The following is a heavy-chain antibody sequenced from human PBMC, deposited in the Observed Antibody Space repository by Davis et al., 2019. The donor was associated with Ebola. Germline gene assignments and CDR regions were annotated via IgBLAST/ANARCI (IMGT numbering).Heavy chain of an antibody. CDR2: IWYDGSNK. V-gene: IGHV3-33*01. Sequence: PGGSLRLSCAASGFTFSSYGMHWVRQAPGKGLEWVAVIWYDGSNKYYADSVKGRFTISRDNSKNTLYLQMNSLRAEDTAVYYCARERIAYSSSYYYYYGMDVWGQGTTVTVSS. CDR1: GFTFSSYG. D-gene: IGHD6-6*01. J-gene: IGHJ6*02. CDR3: ARERIAYSSSYYYYYGMDV.